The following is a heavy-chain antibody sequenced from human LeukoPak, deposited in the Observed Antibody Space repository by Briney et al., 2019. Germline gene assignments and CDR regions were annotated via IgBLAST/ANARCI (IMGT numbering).Heavy chain of an antibody. CDR2: ISGSGGST. V-gene: IGHV3-23*01. D-gene: IGHD3-10*01. CDR1: GFTFSSYA. J-gene: IGHJ1*01. CDR3: AITIRGLEYFQH. Sequence: GGSLRLSCAASGFTFSSYAMSWVRQAPGKGLEWVSAISGSGGSTYYADSVKGRFTISRDNSKNTLYLQMNSLRVEDTAVYYCAITIRGLEYFQHWGQGTLVTVSS.